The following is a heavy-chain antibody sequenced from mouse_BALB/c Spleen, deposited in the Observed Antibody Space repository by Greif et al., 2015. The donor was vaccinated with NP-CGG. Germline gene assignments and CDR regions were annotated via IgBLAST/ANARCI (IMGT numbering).Heavy chain of an antibody. Sequence: QVQLQQSGSVLVRPGASVKLSCKASGYTFTSSWMHWAKQRPGQGLEWIGEIHPNSGNTNYNEKFEGKATLTVDTSSSTAYVDLSSLTSEDSAVYYCARDWYFDYLGQGTTLTVSS. D-gene: IGHD4-1*01. V-gene: IGHV1S130*01. CDR2: IHPNSGNT. J-gene: IGHJ2*01. CDR3: ARDWYFDY. CDR1: GYTFTSSW.